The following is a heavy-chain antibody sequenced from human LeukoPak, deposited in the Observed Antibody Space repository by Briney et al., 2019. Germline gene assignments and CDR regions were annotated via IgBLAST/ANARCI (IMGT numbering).Heavy chain of an antibody. V-gene: IGHV1-69*10. CDR2: IIPILGIA. J-gene: IGHJ5*02. Sequence: SVKVSCKASGGTFSSYAISWVRQAPGQGLEWMGGIIPILGIANYAQKFQGRVTITADKSTSTAYMELSSLRSEDTAVYYCARDRRLYRGYGWFDPWGQGTLVTVSS. D-gene: IGHD2-15*01. CDR3: ARDRRLYRGYGWFDP. CDR1: GGTFSSYA.